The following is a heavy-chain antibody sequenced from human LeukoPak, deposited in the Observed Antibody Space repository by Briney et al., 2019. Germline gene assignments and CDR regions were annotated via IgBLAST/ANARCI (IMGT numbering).Heavy chain of an antibody. Sequence: PSETLSLTCTVSGGSLTSYYWSWVRQPPGEGLELIGYIYYTGSTNYNPSLRSRVTISAHTPKNQFSLKLSSVTAADTAVYYCARMSFYGSGTYSPLDYWGQGTLVAVSS. CDR1: GGSLTSYY. J-gene: IGHJ4*02. CDR3: ARMSFYGSGTYSPLDY. V-gene: IGHV4-59*01. CDR2: IYYTGST. D-gene: IGHD3-10*01.